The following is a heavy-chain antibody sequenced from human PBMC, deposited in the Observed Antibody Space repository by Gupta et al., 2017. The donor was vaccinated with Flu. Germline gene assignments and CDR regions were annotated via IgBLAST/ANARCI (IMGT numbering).Heavy chain of an antibody. D-gene: IGHD6-19*01. CDR3: ARQSLDAQYFIAVSATHFDL. V-gene: IGHV4-39*01. CDR1: GGSISTRDFY. CDR2: IFYRGNA. Sequence: QMQLQVSGPGLVRPSETLSLTCTVSGGSISTRDFYWGWARQPPGKGLEWIGAIFYRGNAYYNPSLKSRVTISVDTSQNHFSLNLASVTAADTSVYYCARQSLDAQYFIAVSATHFDLWGQGSLVTVSS. J-gene: IGHJ4*02.